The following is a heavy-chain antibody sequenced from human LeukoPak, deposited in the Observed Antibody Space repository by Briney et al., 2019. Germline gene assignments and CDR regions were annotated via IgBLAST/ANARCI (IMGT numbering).Heavy chain of an antibody. CDR2: INHSGGT. Sequence: SETLSLTCTVSGGSISSSSYYWGWIRQPPGKGLEWIGEINHSGGTNYNPSLKSRVTISVDTSKNQFSLKLSSVTAADTAVYYCARVTNWGPHWYFDLWGRGTLVTVSS. CDR3: ARVTNWGPHWYFDL. V-gene: IGHV4-39*07. D-gene: IGHD7-27*01. J-gene: IGHJ2*01. CDR1: GGSISSSSYY.